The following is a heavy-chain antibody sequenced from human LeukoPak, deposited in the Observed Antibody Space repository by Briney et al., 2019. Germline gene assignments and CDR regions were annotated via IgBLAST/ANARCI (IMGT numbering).Heavy chain of an antibody. V-gene: IGHV4-38-2*02. Sequence: SETLSLTCTVSGYSISSGYYWGWIRQPPGKGLEWIGSIYHSGSTYYNPSLKSRVTISVDTSKNQFSLKLSSVAAADTAVYYCARGLATDGYYYYMDVWGKGTTVTVSS. CDR3: ARGLATDGYYYYMDV. D-gene: IGHD1-26*01. CDR1: GYSISSGYY. J-gene: IGHJ6*03. CDR2: IYHSGST.